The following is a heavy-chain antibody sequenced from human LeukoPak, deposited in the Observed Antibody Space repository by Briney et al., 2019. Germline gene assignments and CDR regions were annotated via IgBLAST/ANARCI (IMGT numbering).Heavy chain of an antibody. D-gene: IGHD5-24*01. CDR1: GFTLSSYA. Sequence: GGSLRLSCAASGFTLSSYAMSWVRQAPGKGLEWVALIRSDGTNKYYTDSVKGRFTISRDNSKKTLFLQMNSLRPEDTAVYYCAKGRWLTDYWGQGTLVTVSS. J-gene: IGHJ4*02. CDR3: AKGRWLTDY. CDR2: IRSDGTNK. V-gene: IGHV3-30*02.